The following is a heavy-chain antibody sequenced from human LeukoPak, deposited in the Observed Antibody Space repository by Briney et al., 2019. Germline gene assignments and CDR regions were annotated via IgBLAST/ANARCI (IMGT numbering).Heavy chain of an antibody. CDR3: TRGYDISDH. J-gene: IGHJ5*02. V-gene: IGHV3-48*04. CDR2: ISSSGGTM. D-gene: IGHD3-9*01. CDR1: GFTFSSYS. Sequence: GGSLRLSCAASGFTFSSYSMNWVRQAPGKGLEWLSYISSSGGTMYYADSVKGRFTISRDNAKNSLYLQMSSLRVEDTAIYYCTRGYDISDHWGQGTVVTVSS.